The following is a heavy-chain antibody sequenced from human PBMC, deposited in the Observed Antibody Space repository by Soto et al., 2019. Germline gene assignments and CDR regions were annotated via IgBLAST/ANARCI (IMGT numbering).Heavy chain of an antibody. J-gene: IGHJ4*02. V-gene: IGHV3-21*01. CDR2: ISDDSTDI. D-gene: IGHD2-2*02. Sequence: NPGGSLRLSCAASGFNFGGFGMNWVRQAPGKGLEWISSISDDSTDIYYADSVRGRFTISRNNAENSLFLQMNSLRGDDTAVYFCARALYHCSRNMCYRYFDYWGRGTLVTVSS. CDR3: ARALYHCSRNMCYRYFDY. CDR1: GFNFGGFG.